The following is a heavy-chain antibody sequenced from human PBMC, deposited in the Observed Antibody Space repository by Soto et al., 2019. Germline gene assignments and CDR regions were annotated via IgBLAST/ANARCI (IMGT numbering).Heavy chain of an antibody. J-gene: IGHJ4*02. D-gene: IGHD2-15*01. CDR2: ISYDGSNK. Sequence: GGSRRLSCAASRFTFSSYGMPWLRQAPGKGLEWVAVISYDGSNKYYADSVKGRFTISRDNSKNTLYLQMNSLRAEDTAVYYCATGRMVAADYWGQGTLVTVSS. V-gene: IGHV3-30*03. CDR3: ATGRMVAADY. CDR1: RFTFSSYG.